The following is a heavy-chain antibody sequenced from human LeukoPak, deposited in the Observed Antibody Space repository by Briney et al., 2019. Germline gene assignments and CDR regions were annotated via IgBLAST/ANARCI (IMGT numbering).Heavy chain of an antibody. J-gene: IGHJ3*02. CDR3: ARDGSRTAFDI. CDR2: IIPIFGTA. Sequence: RASVKVSCKASGGTFSSYAISWVRQAPGQGLEWMGGIIPIFGTANYAQKFQGRVTITTDESTSTAYMELSSLRSEDTAVYYCARDGSRTAFDIWGQGTMVTVSS. D-gene: IGHD1/OR15-1a*01. V-gene: IGHV1-69*05. CDR1: GGTFSSYA.